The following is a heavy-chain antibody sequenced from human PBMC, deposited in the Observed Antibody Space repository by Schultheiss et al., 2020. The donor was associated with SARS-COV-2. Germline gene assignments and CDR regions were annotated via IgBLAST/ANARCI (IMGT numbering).Heavy chain of an antibody. D-gene: IGHD5-12*01. CDR2: ISGSGGST. Sequence: ASLRLSCAASGFTFSSYAMSWVRQAPGKGLEWVSAISGSGGSTYYADSVKGRFTISRDNSKNTLYLQMNSLRAEDTAVYYCAKAVAEIVATMGDDAFDIWGQGTMVTVSS. CDR1: GFTFSSYA. V-gene: IGHV3-23*01. J-gene: IGHJ3*02. CDR3: AKAVAEIVATMGDDAFDI.